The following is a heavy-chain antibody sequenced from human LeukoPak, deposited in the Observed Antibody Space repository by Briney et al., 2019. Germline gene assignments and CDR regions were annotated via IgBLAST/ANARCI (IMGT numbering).Heavy chain of an antibody. CDR2: ISYDGTNK. CDR3: VKDPQRYSGSYSYYFDY. D-gene: IGHD1-26*01. J-gene: IGHJ4*02. CDR1: GFTFDDYA. V-gene: IGHV3-30*18. Sequence: PGGSLRLSCAASGFTFDDYAMHWVRQAPGKGLEWVAVISYDGTNKYYADSVKGRYTISRDNSKNMLYLQMSSLRAEDTAVYYCVKDPQRYSGSYSYYFDYWGQGTLVTVSS.